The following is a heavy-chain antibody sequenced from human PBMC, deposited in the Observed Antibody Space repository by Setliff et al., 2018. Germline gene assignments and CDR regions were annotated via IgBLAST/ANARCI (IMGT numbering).Heavy chain of an antibody. CDR1: GLTFNNYA. D-gene: IGHD5-12*01. Sequence: GGSLRLSCAASGLTFNNYAMSWIRQAPGKGLEWVSAIGGGGEYRYYVDSVKGRFTISRDNYKNTLYLDMSGLRADDTAIYYCARSEANGGHDPFDIWGQGTMVTVSS. J-gene: IGHJ3*02. CDR2: IGGGGEYR. CDR3: ARSEANGGHDPFDI. V-gene: IGHV3-23*01.